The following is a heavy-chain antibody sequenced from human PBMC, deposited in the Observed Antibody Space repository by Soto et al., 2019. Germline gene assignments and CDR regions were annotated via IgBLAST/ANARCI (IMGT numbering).Heavy chain of an antibody. J-gene: IGHJ4*02. Sequence: GGSLRLSCAASGFTFSNYAMHWVRQAPGKGLEYVSAINTNGGTTYYASSVKGRFTISRDNSKNMLYLQMGSLRAGDMAVYYCARQSGYDFGAYYFDYWGPATLVTISS. CDR2: INTNGGTT. D-gene: IGHD5-12*01. CDR3: ARQSGYDFGAYYFDY. CDR1: GFTFSNYA. V-gene: IGHV3-64*01.